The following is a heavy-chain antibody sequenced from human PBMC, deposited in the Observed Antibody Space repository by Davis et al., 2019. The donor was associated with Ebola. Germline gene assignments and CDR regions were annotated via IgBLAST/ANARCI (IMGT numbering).Heavy chain of an antibody. CDR3: ATVEPVVRGVAPDAFDV. Sequence: MPSETLSLTCSVSGGSISSYYWSWIRQTPGKGLEWIGYIYYTGKNHYNPSLESRVTISMDTSKNQFSLKMSSVTAADTAVYYCATVEPVVRGVAPDAFDVWGQGTMVTVSS. CDR2: IYYTGKN. J-gene: IGHJ3*01. V-gene: IGHV4-59*08. D-gene: IGHD3-10*01. CDR1: GGSISSYY.